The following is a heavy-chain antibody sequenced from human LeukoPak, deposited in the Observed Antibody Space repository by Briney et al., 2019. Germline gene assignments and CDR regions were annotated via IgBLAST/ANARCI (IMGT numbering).Heavy chain of an antibody. CDR3: AREKVGAKPDAFDI. CDR2: MNPNSGNT. J-gene: IGHJ3*02. Sequence: ASVKVSCKASGYTFTSYDINWVRQATGQGLEWMGWMNPNSGNTGYAQKFQGRVTMTRNTSMSTAYMELSSLRSEDTAVYYCAREKVGAKPDAFDIWGQGTMVTVSS. V-gene: IGHV1-8*01. CDR1: GYTFTSYD. D-gene: IGHD1-26*01.